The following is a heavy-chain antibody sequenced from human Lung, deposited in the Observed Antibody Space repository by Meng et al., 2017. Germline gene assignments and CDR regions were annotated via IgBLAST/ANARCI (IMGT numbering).Heavy chain of an antibody. V-gene: IGHV4-30-4*01. CDR2: IYNSGST. CDR3: ARGQKGYFVL. J-gene: IGHJ2*01. CDR1: GGSIGSSNYY. Sequence: QVQRQESGPGLVEPSQTLSLTCTVSGGSIGSSNYYWSWIRQPPGKGLEWSGHIYNSGSTYYNPSLKSRITISVDTSKNQFSLKLSSVTAADTAVYYCARGQKGYFVLWGRGTLVTVSS.